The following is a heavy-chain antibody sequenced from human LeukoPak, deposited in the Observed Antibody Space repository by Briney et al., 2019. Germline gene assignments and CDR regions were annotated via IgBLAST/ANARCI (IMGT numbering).Heavy chain of an antibody. D-gene: IGHD3-22*01. CDR1: GFTFSSYT. Sequence: GGSLSLNCAASGFTFSSYTMSWVRQAPGKGLEWFLSISGSGGNKYYADPGKGRFTISRAKTKNSLYLQMNSLRAKDTALYYCAKREYDSPWRGAFDIWGQGTMVTVSS. CDR2: ISGSGGNK. V-gene: IGHV3-23*01. J-gene: IGHJ3*02. CDR3: AKREYDSPWRGAFDI.